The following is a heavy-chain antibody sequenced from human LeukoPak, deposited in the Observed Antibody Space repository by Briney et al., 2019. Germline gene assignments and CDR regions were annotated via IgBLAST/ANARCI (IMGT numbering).Heavy chain of an antibody. J-gene: IGHJ4*02. CDR2: ISDTCATT. V-gene: IGHV3-23*01. D-gene: IGHD2-8*01. CDR3: AKDTSIGRYCTNGVCSPFDY. CDR1: GFTFSSYA. Sequence: PGGSLRLSCAGSGFTFSSYAMSWVRQAPGKGLEWVLAISDTCATTFDADSVKGRFTISRDNSRSTLYLQMNSLRAEDTALYYCAKDTSIGRYCTNGVCSPFDYWGQGTLVTVSS.